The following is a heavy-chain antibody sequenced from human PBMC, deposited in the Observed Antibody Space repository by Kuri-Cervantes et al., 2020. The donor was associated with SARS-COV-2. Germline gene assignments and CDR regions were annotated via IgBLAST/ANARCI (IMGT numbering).Heavy chain of an antibody. CDR1: GFTFSNAW. Sequence: GALKISCAASGFTFSNAWMSWVRQAPGKGLEWVGRIKSKTDGGTTDYAAPVKGRFTISRDDSKNTLYLQMNSLKTEDTAVYYCTTDFVVVPAAFFDYWGQGTLVTVSS. CDR2: IKSKTDGGTT. V-gene: IGHV3-15*01. CDR3: TTDFVVVPAAFFDY. J-gene: IGHJ4*02. D-gene: IGHD2-2*01.